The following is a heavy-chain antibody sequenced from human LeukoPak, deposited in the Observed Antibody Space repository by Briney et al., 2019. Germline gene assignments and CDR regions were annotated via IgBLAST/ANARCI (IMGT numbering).Heavy chain of an antibody. CDR1: GYTFTGYY. V-gene: IGHV1-2*02. D-gene: IGHD1-26*01. CDR2: IDPNSGGT. J-gene: IGHJ4*02. Sequence: GASVKVSCKASGYTFTGYYMHWVRQAPGQGLQWMGWIDPNSGGTKYAQNFQGRVTMTRDTSISTASMELSSLRSDDTAVYYCARETPTGSYFGYWGQGTLVTVSS. CDR3: ARETPTGSYFGY.